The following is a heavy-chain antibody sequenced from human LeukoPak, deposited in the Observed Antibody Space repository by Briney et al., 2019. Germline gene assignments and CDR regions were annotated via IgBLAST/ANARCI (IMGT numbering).Heavy chain of an antibody. D-gene: IGHD3-9*01. J-gene: IGHJ4*02. CDR1: GFTLTNYA. V-gene: IGHV3-23*01. Sequence: PGGSLRLSCAASGFTLTNYAMSWVRQAPGKGLEWVSAISGSGGSTYYADSVKGRFTISRDNSKNTLYLQMDSLRAEDTAVYYCAKALRYQPDYFDYWGQGTLVTVSS. CDR2: ISGSGGST. CDR3: AKALRYQPDYFDY.